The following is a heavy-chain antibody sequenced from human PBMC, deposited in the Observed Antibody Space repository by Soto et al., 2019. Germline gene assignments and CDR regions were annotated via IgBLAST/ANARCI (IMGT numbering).Heavy chain of an antibody. CDR2: ISSSGSYL. CDR1: GFTFSNYA. J-gene: IGHJ5*02. V-gene: IGHV3-21*01. CDR3: AGAKDSMKGWFDP. Sequence: EVQLVESGGGLVKPGGSLRVSCAASGFTFSNYAMNWVRQAPGKGLEWVSSISSSGSYLYYADSVKGRFTIPRDNAKNSLSLQMDSLRAEDTAVYYCAGAKDSMKGWFDPWGQGTLVIVSS. D-gene: IGHD4-4*01.